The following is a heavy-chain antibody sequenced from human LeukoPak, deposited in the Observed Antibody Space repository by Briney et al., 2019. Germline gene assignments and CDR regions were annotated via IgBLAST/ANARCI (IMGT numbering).Heavy chain of an antibody. CDR3: ARAAGVIVGATIDY. CDR1: GDSISSGPYY. CDR2: INSSGNT. D-gene: IGHD1-26*01. J-gene: IGHJ4*02. Sequence: SETLSLTCTVSGDSISSGPYYWIWIRQPAGKGLEWIGRINSSGNTNYKPSLKSRVTISVDTSKSQFSLRLSSVTAADTAMYYCARAAGVIVGATIDYWGQGTLVTVSS. V-gene: IGHV4-61*02.